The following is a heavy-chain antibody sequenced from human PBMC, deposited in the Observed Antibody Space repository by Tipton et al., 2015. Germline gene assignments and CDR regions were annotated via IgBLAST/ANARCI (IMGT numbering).Heavy chain of an antibody. D-gene: IGHD4-17*01. V-gene: IGHV1-18*01. J-gene: IGHJ4*02. Sequence: QLVQSGAEMKKPGASVKVSCKASGYSFTTFGIAWVRQAPGQGPEWMGWISGYNGNTNYAPKVQGRVTMTTDASTNTVYMELRSLRSDDTAVYYCARNDYGDYHFDYWGQRTLVPVSS. CDR2: ISGYNGNT. CDR3: ARNDYGDYHFDY. CDR1: GYSFTTFG.